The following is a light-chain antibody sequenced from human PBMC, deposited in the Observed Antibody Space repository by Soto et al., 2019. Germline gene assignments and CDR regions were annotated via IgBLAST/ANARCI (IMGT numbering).Light chain of an antibody. Sequence: IVLTQSPGTLSLSPGERATLSCRASQSVSSSYLAWYQQKPGQAPRLLIYGASNRAAGIPARFSGSGSGTDFTLTITSLEPEDFAFYYCHQRQRWPRTFGQGTKADIK. CDR1: QSVSSSY. V-gene: IGKV3-20*01. J-gene: IGKJ1*01. CDR2: GAS. CDR3: HQRQRWPRT.